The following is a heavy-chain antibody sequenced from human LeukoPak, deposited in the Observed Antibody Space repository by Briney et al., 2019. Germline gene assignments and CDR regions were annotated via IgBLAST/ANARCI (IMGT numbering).Heavy chain of an antibody. V-gene: IGHV4-59*11. CDR1: GGSISGHY. Sequence: SETLSLTCTVSGGSISGHYWSWIRQPPGKGLEWIGYIYYSGSTNYNPSLKSRVTISVDTSKNQFSLKLSSVTAADTAVYYCAREDRGAAAATNWFDPWGQGTLVTVSS. D-gene: IGHD6-13*01. J-gene: IGHJ5*02. CDR3: AREDRGAAAATNWFDP. CDR2: IYYSGST.